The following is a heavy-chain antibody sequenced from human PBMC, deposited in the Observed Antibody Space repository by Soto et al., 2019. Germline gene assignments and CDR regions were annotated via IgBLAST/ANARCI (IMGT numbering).Heavy chain of an antibody. V-gene: IGHV2-5*02. Sequence: QMTVKESGLTLVKPTETLTLTCTFSGFSLSSIGMGVGWIRQPPGKALEWLALIYWDDDKRYSPSLSSRLTITKDPSKNEVDRTMTNMDPVDTATYYCARLTRGVYDSGRLWEKFDYWGQGTLVTVSS. J-gene: IGHJ4*02. CDR3: ARLTRGVYDSGRLWEKFDY. D-gene: IGHD5-12*01. CDR2: IYWDDDK. CDR1: GFSLSSIGMG.